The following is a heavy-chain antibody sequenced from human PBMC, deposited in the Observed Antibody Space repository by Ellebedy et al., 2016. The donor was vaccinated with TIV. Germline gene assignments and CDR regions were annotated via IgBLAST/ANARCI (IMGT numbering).Heavy chain of an antibody. V-gene: IGHV3-30*09. J-gene: IGHJ3*02. CDR2: ISYDGSSK. D-gene: IGHD3-22*01. CDR3: ARDMGSAYSYDGFDM. Sequence: PGGSLRLSCAASGFPFSTFAMHWVRQAPGKGLEWVALISYDGSSKYYGDSVKGRFAISRDNSKNMLYLQVNSLRAADTAVYYCARDMGSAYSYDGFDMWGQGTLVTVSS. CDR1: GFPFSTFA.